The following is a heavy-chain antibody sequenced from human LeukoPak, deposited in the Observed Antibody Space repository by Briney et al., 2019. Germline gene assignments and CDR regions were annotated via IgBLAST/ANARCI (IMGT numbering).Heavy chain of an antibody. Sequence: PSETLSLTCVVYGGSFSGHYWSWIRQPPGKGLEWIGEINHSGSTNYIPSLKSRVTISVDTSKSQFSLKLSSVTAADTAVYYCARPTIFGVFDYWGQGTLVTVSS. CDR1: GGSFSGHY. V-gene: IGHV4-34*01. D-gene: IGHD3-3*01. J-gene: IGHJ4*02. CDR2: INHSGST. CDR3: ARPTIFGVFDY.